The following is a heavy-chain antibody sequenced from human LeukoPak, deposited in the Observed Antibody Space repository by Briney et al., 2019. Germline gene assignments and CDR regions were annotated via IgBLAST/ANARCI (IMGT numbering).Heavy chain of an antibody. J-gene: IGHJ5*02. Sequence: SETLSLTCTVSGGSVSGTSYYWGWIRQPPGKGLEWIGSIYYSGSTYYNPSLKSRVTISVDTSKNQFSLKLSSVTAADTAVYYCARVQSRLSWFDPWGQGTLVTVSS. CDR2: IYYSGST. CDR1: GGSVSGTSYY. V-gene: IGHV4-39*07. CDR3: ARVQSRLSWFDP.